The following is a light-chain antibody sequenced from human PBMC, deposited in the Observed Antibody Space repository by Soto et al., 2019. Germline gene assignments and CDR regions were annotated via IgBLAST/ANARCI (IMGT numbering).Light chain of an antibody. CDR2: DVS. CDR1: SSDVGGYNY. V-gene: IGLV2-11*01. CDR3: CSYAGSPDV. Sequence: QSALTQPRSVSGSPGQSVTISCTGTSSDVGGYNYVSWYQQHPGKAPKLMIYDVSKRPSGVPDRFSSSKSGNTASLTISGLQAEDEADYSCCSYAGSPDVFGTGTKVTVL. J-gene: IGLJ1*01.